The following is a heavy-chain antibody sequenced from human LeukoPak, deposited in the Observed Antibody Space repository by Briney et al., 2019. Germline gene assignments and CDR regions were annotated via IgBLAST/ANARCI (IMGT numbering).Heavy chain of an antibody. Sequence: PGGSLRLSCAASGFTFSSYGMHWVRQASGKGLEWVAVIWYDGSNKYYADSVKGRFTISRDNSKNTLYLQMNSLRAEDTAVYYCAKDWEDAIDPWGQGTLVTVSS. CDR1: GFTFSSYG. CDR2: IWYDGSNK. J-gene: IGHJ5*02. V-gene: IGHV3-33*06. CDR3: AKDWEDAIDP. D-gene: IGHD1-26*01.